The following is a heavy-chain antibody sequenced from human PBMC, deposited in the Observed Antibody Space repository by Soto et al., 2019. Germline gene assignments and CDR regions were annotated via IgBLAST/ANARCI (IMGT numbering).Heavy chain of an antibody. CDR2: IYHSGST. Sequence: SETLSLTCAVSGGSISSGGYSWSWIRQPPGKGLEWIGYIYHSGSTYYNPSLKSRVTISVDTSKNQFSLKLSSVTAADTAVYYCARVSAAGTYFDYWGQGTLVTVSS. V-gene: IGHV4-30-2*01. J-gene: IGHJ4*02. D-gene: IGHD6-13*01. CDR1: GGSISSGGYS. CDR3: ARVSAAGTYFDY.